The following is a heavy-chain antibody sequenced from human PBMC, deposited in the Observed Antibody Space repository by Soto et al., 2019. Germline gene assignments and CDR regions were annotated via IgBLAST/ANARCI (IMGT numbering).Heavy chain of an antibody. V-gene: IGHV1-8*01. CDR1: GYTFTSYD. Sequence: QVQLVQSGAEVKKPGASVKVSCKASGYTFTSYDINWVRQATGQGLEWMGWMNPNSGNTGYAQKFQGRVTMTRNTSISTAYMELSSLRSEDTAVYYCARSGYARLHYYYYMDVWGKGTTVTVSS. CDR3: ARSGYARLHYYYYMDV. J-gene: IGHJ6*03. CDR2: MNPNSGNT. D-gene: IGHD5-12*01.